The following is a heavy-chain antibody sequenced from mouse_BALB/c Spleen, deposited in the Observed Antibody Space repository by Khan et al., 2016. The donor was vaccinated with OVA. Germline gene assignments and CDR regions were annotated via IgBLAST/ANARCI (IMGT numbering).Heavy chain of an antibody. V-gene: IGHV5-6*01. D-gene: IGHD1-2*01. CDR1: GFTFSSYG. J-gene: IGHJ3*01. CDR2: ISNGGSYT. CDR3: ARHRFTTPTVWFAY. Sequence: EVELVESGGDLVKPGGSLNLSCEASGFTFSSYGMSWLRQTPDKRLEWVATISNGGSYTYYPDSVKGRLTISRDNAKNTLYLQMSSLKSEDTAMYYCARHRFTTPTVWFAYWGQGTLVTVSA.